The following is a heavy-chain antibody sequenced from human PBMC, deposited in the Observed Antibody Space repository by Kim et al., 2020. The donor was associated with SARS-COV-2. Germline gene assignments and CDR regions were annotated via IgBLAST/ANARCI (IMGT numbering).Heavy chain of an antibody. J-gene: IGHJ6*02. V-gene: IGHV1-24*01. CDR2: FDPEDGET. CDR3: ATSPAAASYYYYGMDV. CDR1: GYTLTELS. Sequence: ASVKVSCKVSGYTLTELSMHWVRQAPGKGLDWMGGFDPEDGETIYAQKFQDRVTMTEDTSTDTAYMELSSLRSEDTAVYYCATSPAAASYYYYGMDVWGQGTTVTVSS. D-gene: IGHD6-13*01.